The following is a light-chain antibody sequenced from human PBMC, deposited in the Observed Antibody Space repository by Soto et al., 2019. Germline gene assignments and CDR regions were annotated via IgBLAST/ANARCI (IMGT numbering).Light chain of an antibody. V-gene: IGLV2-14*01. CDR2: EVR. CDR1: SSDVGSYNY. J-gene: IGLJ2*01. Sequence: QSVLNQPASVYGSPGQSITISCTGTSSDVGSYNYVSWYQQHPGKAPKLMIYEVRNRPSGVSDRFSGSKSGKTASLTIFGLQAEDEADYYCSSYTTSTTQVFGGGTKLTVL. CDR3: SSYTTSTTQV.